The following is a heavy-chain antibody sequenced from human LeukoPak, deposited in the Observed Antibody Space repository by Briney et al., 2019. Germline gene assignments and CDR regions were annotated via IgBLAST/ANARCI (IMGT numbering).Heavy chain of an antibody. CDR1: GFIFSDQY. D-gene: IGHD3-10*01. J-gene: IGHJ6*02. CDR3: ARALSGHGVDV. CDR2: TRNKANSYTT. Sequence: PGGSLRLSCAASGFIFSDQYMDWVRQAPGKGLEWVGRTRNKANSYTTEYAASVKGRLTISRDDSKNTLYLQMNSLTTEDTAVYYCARALSGHGVDVWGQGTTVTVSS. V-gene: IGHV3-72*01.